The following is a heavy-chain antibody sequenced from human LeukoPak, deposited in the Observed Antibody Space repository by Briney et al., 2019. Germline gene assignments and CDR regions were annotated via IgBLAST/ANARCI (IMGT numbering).Heavy chain of an antibody. CDR3: ARDLAYCGGDCSLNGMDV. V-gene: IGHV4-39*07. Sequence: SETLSLTCTVSSVSISTSNYYWGWVRQPPGKALEWIGNIFYSGSTYYSPSLKSRVTISLDTSRNQFSLKLNSVTAADTAVYYCARDLAYCGGDCSLNGMDVWGKGTTVTISS. CDR2: IFYSGST. J-gene: IGHJ6*04. D-gene: IGHD2-21*02. CDR1: SVSISTSNYY.